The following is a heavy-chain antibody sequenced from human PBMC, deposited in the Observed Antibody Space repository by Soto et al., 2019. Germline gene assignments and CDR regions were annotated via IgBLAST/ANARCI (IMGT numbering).Heavy chain of an antibody. J-gene: IGHJ4*02. CDR1: GFTFSSYW. CDR3: AREGSSSWYDY. V-gene: IGHV3-7*01. CDR2: IKQDGSEK. Sequence: EVQLVESGGGLVQPGGSLRLSCAASGFTFSSYWMSWVRQAPGKGLEWVANIKQDGSEKYYVDSVKGRFTISRDNAKNSRYLQMNSLRAEDTAVYYCAREGSSSWYDYWGQGTLVTVSS. D-gene: IGHD6-13*01.